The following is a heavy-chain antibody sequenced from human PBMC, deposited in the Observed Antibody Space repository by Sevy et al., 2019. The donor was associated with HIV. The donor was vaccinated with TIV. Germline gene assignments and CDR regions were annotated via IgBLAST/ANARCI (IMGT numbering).Heavy chain of an antibody. J-gene: IGHJ6*04. CDR3: AKSTERDTSGYYYLSAMDI. V-gene: IGHV3-9*01. Sequence: GGSLRLSCVASGFHFENYGMHWVRQRPGEGPEWVSGISWNSASMGNAESARGRFTISRDNSRNVLFLQMNSLREEDTALYFCAKSTERDTSGYYYLSAMDIWGEGTTVTVSS. CDR2: ISWNSASM. D-gene: IGHD3-3*01. CDR1: GFHFENYG.